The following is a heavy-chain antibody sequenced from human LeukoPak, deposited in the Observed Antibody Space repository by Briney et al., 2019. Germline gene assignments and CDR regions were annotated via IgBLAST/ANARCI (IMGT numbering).Heavy chain of an antibody. V-gene: IGHV1-2*02. D-gene: IGHD3-22*01. CDR3: ARLGFGYDSSGYYFPFDY. CDR2: INPNSGGT. J-gene: IGHJ4*02. Sequence: ASVKVSCKASGYTFTGYYMHWARQAPGQGLEWMGWINPNSGGTNYAQKFQGRVTMTRDTSISTAYMELSRLRSDDTAVYYCARLGFGYDSSGYYFPFDYWGQGTLVTVSS. CDR1: GYTFTGYY.